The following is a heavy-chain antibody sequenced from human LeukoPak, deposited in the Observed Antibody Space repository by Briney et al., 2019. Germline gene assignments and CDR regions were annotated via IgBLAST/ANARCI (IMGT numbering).Heavy chain of an antibody. CDR1: GDSMNSHY. J-gene: IGHJ4*02. D-gene: IGHD3-16*01. Sequence: PSETLSLTCTVSGDSMNSHYWSWIRQPPGKGLEWIGYMYYTGTTNYNPSLKSRVTISIDASKNQFSLKLSSVTAADTAVYYCSGGGSMTYVGGDYWGQRTLVTVSS. V-gene: IGHV4-59*11. CDR2: MYYTGTT. CDR3: SGGGSMTYVGGDY.